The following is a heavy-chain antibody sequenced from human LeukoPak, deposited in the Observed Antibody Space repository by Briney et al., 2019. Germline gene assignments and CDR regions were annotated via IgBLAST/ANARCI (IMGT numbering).Heavy chain of an antibody. CDR2: ISSSGSTI. D-gene: IGHD6-19*01. J-gene: IGHJ5*02. CDR3: ARVAVAGTFRWFDP. CDR1: GFTFSSYE. Sequence: GGSLRLSCAASGFTFSSYEMNWVRQAPGKGLEWVSYISSSGSTIYYADSVKGRFTISRDNAKNSLYLQMNSLRAEDTAVYYCARVAVAGTFRWFDPWGQGTLVTVSS. V-gene: IGHV3-48*03.